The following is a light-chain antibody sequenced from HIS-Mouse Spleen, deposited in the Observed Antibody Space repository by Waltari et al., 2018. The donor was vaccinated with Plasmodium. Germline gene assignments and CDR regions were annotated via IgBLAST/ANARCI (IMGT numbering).Light chain of an antibody. CDR3: CSYAGSSTFVV. J-gene: IGLJ2*01. CDR1: SSDVGSYNL. Sequence: QSALTQPASVSGSPGQSITISCTGTSSDVGSYNLVSWYPQHPGKAPKLMIYEGRQRPSGVSNRFSVSKSGNTASLTISGLQAEDEADYYCCSYAGSSTFVVFGGGTKLTVL. V-gene: IGLV2-23*03. CDR2: EGR.